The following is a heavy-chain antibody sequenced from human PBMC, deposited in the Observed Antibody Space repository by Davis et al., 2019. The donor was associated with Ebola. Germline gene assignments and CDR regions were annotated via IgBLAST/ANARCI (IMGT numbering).Heavy chain of an antibody. D-gene: IGHD1-1*01. CDR3: ARSKLVYFDY. V-gene: IGHV4-34*01. Sequence: MPSETLSLTCAVYGGSFSGYYWSWIRQPPGKGLEWIGEIYHSGSTNYNPSLKSRVTISVDKSKNQFSLKLSSVTAADTAVYYCARSKLVYFDYWGQGTLVTVSS. CDR1: GGSFSGYY. CDR2: IYHSGST. J-gene: IGHJ4*02.